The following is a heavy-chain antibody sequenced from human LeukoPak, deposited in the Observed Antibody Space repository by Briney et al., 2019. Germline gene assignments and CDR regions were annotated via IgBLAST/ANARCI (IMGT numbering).Heavy chain of an antibody. Sequence: GGSLRLSCAASGFTFSSYETNWVRQAPGKGLEWVSYISTSGSTIYYADSVKGRFTISRDNAKNSLYLEMNSLRADDTAVYYCARDCSGGARGWFDPWGQGTLVTVSS. D-gene: IGHD2-8*02. CDR1: GFTFSSYE. CDR2: ISTSGSTI. J-gene: IGHJ5*02. CDR3: ARDCSGGARGWFDP. V-gene: IGHV3-48*03.